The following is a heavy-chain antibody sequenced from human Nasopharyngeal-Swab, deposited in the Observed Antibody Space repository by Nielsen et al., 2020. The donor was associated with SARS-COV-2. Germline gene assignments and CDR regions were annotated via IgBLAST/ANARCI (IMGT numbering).Heavy chain of an antibody. CDR2: ISWNSGSI. Sequence: SLKISCAASGFTFDDYDMHWVRQAPGKGLEWVSGISWNSGSIGYADSVKGRFTISRDNAKNSLYLQMNSLRAEDTALYYCAKLGSGSYPFDYWGQGTLVTVSS. V-gene: IGHV3-9*01. D-gene: IGHD1-26*01. CDR1: GFTFDDYD. CDR3: AKLGSGSYPFDY. J-gene: IGHJ4*02.